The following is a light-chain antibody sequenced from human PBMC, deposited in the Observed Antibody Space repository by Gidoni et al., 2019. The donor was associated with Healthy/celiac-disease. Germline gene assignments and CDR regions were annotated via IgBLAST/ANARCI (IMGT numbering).Light chain of an antibody. Sequence: EIVLTQSPGTLSLSPGERATLSCRASQSVSRSYLAWYQQKPGQAPRLLIYGASSRATGIPDRFSGSGSGTDFTLTISRLEPEDFAVYYCQQYGSSPATFXXXTKVEIK. CDR3: QQYGSSPAT. CDR2: GAS. J-gene: IGKJ1*01. V-gene: IGKV3-20*01. CDR1: QSVSRSY.